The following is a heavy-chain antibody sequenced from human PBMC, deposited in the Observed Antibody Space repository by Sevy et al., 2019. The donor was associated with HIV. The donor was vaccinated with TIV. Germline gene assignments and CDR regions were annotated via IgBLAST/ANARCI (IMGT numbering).Heavy chain of an antibody. CDR1: GFAFSNYYA. V-gene: IGHV3-30-3*01. J-gene: IGHJ6*02. CDR2: ISYDGSDN. CDR3: ARPRANYVDHYFFYAMDV. D-gene: IGHD4-17*01. Sequence: GGSLRLSCVASGFAFSNYYAMHWVRQAPGKGLEWVALISYDGSDNYYADSVKGRFTISRDNFKNTLFLQMNSLTTEDTAVYYCARPRANYVDHYFFYAMDVWGQGTTVTVSS.